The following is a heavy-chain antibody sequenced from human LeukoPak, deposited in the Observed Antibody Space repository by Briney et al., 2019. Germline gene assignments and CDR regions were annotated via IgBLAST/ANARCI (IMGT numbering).Heavy chain of an antibody. J-gene: IGHJ4*02. CDR1: GFTFSSYG. Sequence: GGSLRLSFAASGFTFSSYGMSWVRQAPGKGLEWVSVISGSGGSTYYAASVKGRFTISRDNSKDTLYLQMNSLRAEDTAVYYCAKDSRGYQDYFDYWGQGTLVTVSS. CDR2: ISGSGGST. CDR3: AKDSRGYQDYFDY. D-gene: IGHD3-22*01. V-gene: IGHV3-23*01.